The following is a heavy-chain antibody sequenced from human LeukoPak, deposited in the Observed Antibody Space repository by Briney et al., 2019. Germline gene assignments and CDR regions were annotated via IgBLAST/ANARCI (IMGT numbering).Heavy chain of an antibody. Sequence: GGSLRLSCAASGFTVSSNYMSWVRQAPGKGLEWVSVIYSGGSTYYADSVKGRFTISRDNSKNTLYLQMDSLRAEDTAVYYCARVNWPDRYYGMDVWGQGTTVTVSS. CDR3: ARVNWPDRYYGMDV. D-gene: IGHD1-1*01. V-gene: IGHV3-53*01. J-gene: IGHJ6*02. CDR1: GFTVSSNY. CDR2: IYSGGST.